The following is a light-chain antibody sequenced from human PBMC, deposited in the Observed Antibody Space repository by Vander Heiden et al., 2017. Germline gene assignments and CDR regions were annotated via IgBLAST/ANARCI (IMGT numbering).Light chain of an antibody. V-gene: IGKV1-39*01. CDR1: QGISDF. CDR2: AAS. J-gene: IGKJ2*01. CDR3: QQSYNSPFT. Sequence: DIKLTQSPSSLSASLGDRATIPSRTSQGISDFLNWYQQKPGRDAKHLIYAASSMQSGGPSRSSSSGSGTDFTLTISSLQPEEFAAYYCQQSYNSPFTFGQGTNVEI.